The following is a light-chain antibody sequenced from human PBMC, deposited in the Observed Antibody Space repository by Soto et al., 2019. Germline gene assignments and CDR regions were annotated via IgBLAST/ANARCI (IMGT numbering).Light chain of an antibody. CDR3: SSYTGSNIV. CDR2: EVS. V-gene: IGLV2-14*01. J-gene: IGLJ3*02. CDR1: SNDIGSYDY. Sequence: QSALTQPTSVSGSPGQSITISCTGNSNDIGSYDYVSWYQQHPGKAPKFMIYEVSNRPSGVSSRFSGSKSGNTASLTISGLQAEDEADYYCSSYTGSNIVFGGGTKLTVL.